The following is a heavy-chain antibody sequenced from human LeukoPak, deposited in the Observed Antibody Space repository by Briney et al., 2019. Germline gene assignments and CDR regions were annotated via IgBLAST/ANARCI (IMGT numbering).Heavy chain of an antibody. CDR2: ISSSGSTI. CDR1: GFTFSSYE. Sequence: GGSLRLSCAASGFTFSSYEMNWVRQAPGKGLEWVSYISSSGSTIYYEDSVKGRFTISRDNAKNSLYLQMNSLRAEDTAVYYCARDMGYDSSLDYWGQGTLVTVSS. V-gene: IGHV3-48*03. J-gene: IGHJ4*02. D-gene: IGHD3-22*01. CDR3: ARDMGYDSSLDY.